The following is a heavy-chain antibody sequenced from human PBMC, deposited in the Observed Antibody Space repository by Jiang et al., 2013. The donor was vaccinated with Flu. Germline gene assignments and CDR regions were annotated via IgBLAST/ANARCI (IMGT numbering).Heavy chain of an antibody. D-gene: IGHD2-2*01. CDR1: GYTXTNYD. CDR3: ARSKGWVVSGVERGHFSFYGLDV. Sequence: SVRVSCKASGYTXTNYDINWVRQAPGQGLEWMGWMNPNSGDTGFAQKFQGRVTMTRNTPIRTAYMELTSLRSDDTALYYCARSKGWVVSGVERGHFSFYGLDVWGQGTTVTVSS. J-gene: IGHJ6*02. V-gene: IGHV1-8*01. CDR2: MNPNSGDT.